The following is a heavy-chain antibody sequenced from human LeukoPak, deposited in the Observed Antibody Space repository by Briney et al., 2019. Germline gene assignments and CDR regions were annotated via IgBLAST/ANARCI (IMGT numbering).Heavy chain of an antibody. CDR2: IYYSGST. CDR3: ARHSRGPAAGPAFDY. Sequence: SETLSLTCTVSGGSISSSTYYWGWIRQPPGKGLEWIGSIYYSGSTYYNPSLKSRITISVDTSKTQFSLSSVTAADTAVYYCARHSRGPAAGPAFDYWGQGALVTVSS. CDR1: GGSISSSTYY. D-gene: IGHD6-13*01. V-gene: IGHV4-39*01. J-gene: IGHJ4*02.